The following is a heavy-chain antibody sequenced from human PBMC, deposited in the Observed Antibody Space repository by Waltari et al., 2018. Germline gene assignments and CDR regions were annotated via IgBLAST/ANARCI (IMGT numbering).Heavy chain of an antibody. Sequence: QLQLQESGPGLVKPSETLSLTCTVSGGSISSRSYSWGWIRQPPGKGLEWIGSIYYSGSTYYNPSLKSRVTISVDTSKNQFSLKLSSVTAADTAVYYCARSIPTDAYGDIQEFDYWGQGTLVTVSS. D-gene: IGHD4-17*01. J-gene: IGHJ4*02. V-gene: IGHV4-39*07. CDR3: ARSIPTDAYGDIQEFDY. CDR2: IYYSGST. CDR1: GGSISSRSYS.